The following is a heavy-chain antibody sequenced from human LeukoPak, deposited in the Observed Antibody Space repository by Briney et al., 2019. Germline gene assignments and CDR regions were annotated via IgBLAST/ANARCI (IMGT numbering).Heavy chain of an antibody. V-gene: IGHV4-38-2*01. CDR1: GYSISSGYY. CDR2: IYHSGTT. Sequence: PSETLSLTCSVSGYSISSGYYWGWIRQPPGQGLEWIGSIYHSGTTFSNPSLKSRVTISVDTSKNHFSLKLSSVTAADTAVYYCASRGDCSSTSCPNELYHYMDVWGKGTTVTVS. J-gene: IGHJ6*03. D-gene: IGHD2-2*01. CDR3: ASRGDCSSTSCPNELYHYMDV.